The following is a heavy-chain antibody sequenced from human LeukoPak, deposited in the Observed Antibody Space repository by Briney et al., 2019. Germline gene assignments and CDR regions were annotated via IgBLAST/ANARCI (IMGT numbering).Heavy chain of an antibody. CDR2: ISSSGTGT. CDR3: ARWYCSSSSCHYYYYGMDV. J-gene: IGHJ6*02. CDR1: GFTFSSYE. D-gene: IGHD2-2*01. Sequence: PGGSLRLSCAASGFTFSSYEMNWVRQAPGKGLEWVSFISSSGTGTYYVDSVKGRFIISRDSAKNSLYLQMNSLRAEDTAVYYCARWYCSSSSCHYYYYGMDVWGQGTAVTVSS. V-gene: IGHV3-48*03.